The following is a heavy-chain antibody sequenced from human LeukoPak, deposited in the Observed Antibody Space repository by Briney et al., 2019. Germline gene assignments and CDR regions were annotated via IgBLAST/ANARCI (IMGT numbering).Heavy chain of an antibody. J-gene: IGHJ4*02. CDR1: GFTFSSYS. CDR2: ISSSSSYI. CDR3: ARDWPGQWDGVDY. V-gene: IGHV3-21*01. D-gene: IGHD1-26*01. Sequence: PGGSLRLSCAASGFTFSSYSMNWVRQAPGKGLEWVSSISSSSSYIYYADSVKGRFTISRDNAKNPLYLQMNSLRAEDTAVYYCARDWPGQWDGVDYWGQGTLVTVSS.